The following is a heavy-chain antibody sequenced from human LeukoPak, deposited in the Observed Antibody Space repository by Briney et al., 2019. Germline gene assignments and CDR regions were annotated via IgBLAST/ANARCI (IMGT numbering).Heavy chain of an antibody. CDR3: ARGHKGRRSIVVVPAARYNWFDP. Sequence: PSETLSLTCAVYGGSFSGYYWSWIRQPPGKGLEWIGEINHSGSTNYNPSLKSRVTISVDTSKNQFSLKLSSVTAADTAVYYCARGHKGRRSIVVVPAARYNWFDPWGQGTLVTVSS. CDR1: GGSFSGYY. V-gene: IGHV4-34*01. D-gene: IGHD2-2*01. J-gene: IGHJ5*02. CDR2: INHSGST.